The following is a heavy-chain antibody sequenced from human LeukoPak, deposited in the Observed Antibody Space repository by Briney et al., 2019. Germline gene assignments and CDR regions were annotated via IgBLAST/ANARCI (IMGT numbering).Heavy chain of an antibody. V-gene: IGHV1-2*02. CDR3: ARLRSYSTSKYYYYYMDV. D-gene: IGHD2-2*01. J-gene: IGHJ6*03. CDR1: GYTFTGYC. Sequence: GASVKVSCKASGYTFTGYCMHWVRQAPGQGLEWMGWINPNSGGTNYAQKFQGRVTMTRDTSISTAYMELSRLRSDDTAVYYCARLRSYSTSKYYYYYMDVWGKGTTVTISS. CDR2: INPNSGGT.